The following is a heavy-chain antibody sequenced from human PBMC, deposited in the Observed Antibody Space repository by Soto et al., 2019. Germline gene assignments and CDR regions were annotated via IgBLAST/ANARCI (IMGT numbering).Heavy chain of an antibody. V-gene: IGHV5-10-1*01. CDR3: ARHDGDSGYRLDY. CDR1: GYRFTSFW. CDR2: IHPSDSDI. D-gene: IGHD5-12*01. Sequence: PGESLKISCEGSGYRFTSFWIAWVRQMPGKGLEWMGRIHPSDSDIKYSPSFQGHVTISADKSSNTAYLHWGSLKASDTAMYYCARHDGDSGYRLDYWGQGALVTVSS. J-gene: IGHJ4*02.